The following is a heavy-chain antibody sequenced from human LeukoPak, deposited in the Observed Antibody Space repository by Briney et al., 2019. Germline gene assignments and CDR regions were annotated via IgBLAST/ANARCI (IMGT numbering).Heavy chain of an antibody. Sequence: ASVKLSCTASGYSFTNYGIIWARQAPGQGLQWMGWISPYNGDTKYARKLQGRVTMTTDTSTSTVYKELRSLTSDDAVVYYCARERGGVGFKGDYWGQGTLVTVSS. J-gene: IGHJ4*02. CDR3: ARERGGVGFKGDY. D-gene: IGHD2-15*01. V-gene: IGHV1-18*01. CDR1: GYSFTNYG. CDR2: ISPYNGDT.